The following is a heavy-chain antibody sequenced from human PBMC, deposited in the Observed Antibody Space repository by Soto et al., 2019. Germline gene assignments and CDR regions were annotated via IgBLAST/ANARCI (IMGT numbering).Heavy chain of an antibody. CDR3: ARAPGGPGIAEY. Sequence: QVQLVQSGAEEKKPGASVKVSCKASGYTFTSYAMDWVRQAPGQRLEWMGWINAGNGNTKYSQKFQGRVTITRDTSASTADMELSSLRSEDTAVDYCARAPGGPGIAEYWGQGTLVTVSS. D-gene: IGHD6-13*01. J-gene: IGHJ4*02. CDR2: INAGNGNT. V-gene: IGHV1-3*05. CDR1: GYTFTSYA.